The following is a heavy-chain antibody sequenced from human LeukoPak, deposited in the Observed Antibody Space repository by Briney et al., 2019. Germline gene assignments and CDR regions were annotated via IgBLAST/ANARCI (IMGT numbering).Heavy chain of an antibody. CDR1: GASITSYY. J-gene: IGHJ4*02. CDR2: YSGST. CDR3: ARGSRLGAARPQYFDY. D-gene: IGHD1-26*01. Sequence: SETLSLTCTVSGASITSYYWSWIRQPLKGLDWIGYYSGSTNYNPSLKSRVTISADTSKNQVSLKLTSVTAADTAVYYCARGSRLGAARPQYFDYWGQGILVTVSS. V-gene: IGHV4-59*01.